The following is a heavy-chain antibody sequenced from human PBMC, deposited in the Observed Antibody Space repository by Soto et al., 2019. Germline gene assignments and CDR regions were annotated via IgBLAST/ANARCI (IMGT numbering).Heavy chain of an antibody. J-gene: IGHJ5*02. D-gene: IGHD6-25*01. CDR3: ARQVRAAYNWFDR. V-gene: IGHV3-21*01. CDR1: GFTFSSYG. CDR2: ISSSSSYI. Sequence: LRLSCAAPGFTFSSYGMNWVRQAPGKGLEWVSSISSSSSYIYYADSVKGRFTISRDNAKNSLYLQMNSLRAEDTAVYYCARQVRAAYNWFDRWGQGTLVTVSS.